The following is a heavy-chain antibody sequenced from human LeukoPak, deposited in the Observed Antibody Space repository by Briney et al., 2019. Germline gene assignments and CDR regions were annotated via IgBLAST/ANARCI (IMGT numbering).Heavy chain of an antibody. V-gene: IGHV1-46*01. Sequence: GASVKVSCKASGYTFTNYYIHWVRQAPGQGLEWMGIINPSGSSTSYAQKFQGRVTITRDTSTSTVYMEPSSLRSEDTAVYYCAGGTTNTKGAFDMWGQGTMVTVSS. CDR2: INPSGSST. CDR3: AGGTTNTKGAFDM. J-gene: IGHJ3*02. CDR1: GYTFTNYY. D-gene: IGHD2-8*01.